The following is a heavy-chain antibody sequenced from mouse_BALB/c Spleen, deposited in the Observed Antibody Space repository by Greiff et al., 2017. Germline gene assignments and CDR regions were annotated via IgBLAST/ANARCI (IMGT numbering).Heavy chain of an antibody. V-gene: IGHV1-14*01. CDR2: INPYNDGT. Sequence: LVESGPELVKPGASVKMSCKASGYTFTSYVMHWVKQKPGQGLEWIGYINPYNDGTKYNEKFKGKATLTSDKSSSTAYMELSSLTSEDSAVYYCARIYYGSSYWYFDVWGAGTTVTVSS. J-gene: IGHJ1*01. D-gene: IGHD1-1*01. CDR1: GYTFTSYV. CDR3: ARIYYGSSYWYFDV.